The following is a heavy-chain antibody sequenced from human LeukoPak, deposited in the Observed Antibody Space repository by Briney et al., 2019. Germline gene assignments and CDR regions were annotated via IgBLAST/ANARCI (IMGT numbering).Heavy chain of an antibody. D-gene: IGHD4-23*01. V-gene: IGHV4-31*03. CDR2: IYYSGIT. CDR3: ARATDGGNWMGWYFDL. J-gene: IGHJ2*01. Sequence: SETLSLTGTVSGDSISRGGYYWTWIRQHPGKGLEWIGYIYYSGITYYNASLRSRVTLSVDTSRNQFSLKLSSVTAADTAVYYCARATDGGNWMGWYFDLWGRGTLATVSS. CDR1: GDSISRGGYY.